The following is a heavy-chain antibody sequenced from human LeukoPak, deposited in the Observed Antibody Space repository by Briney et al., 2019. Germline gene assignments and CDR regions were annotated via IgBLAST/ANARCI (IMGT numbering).Heavy chain of an antibody. CDR2: INPSGGST. CDR3: ARTPRRGSNWYYFDY. J-gene: IGHJ4*02. V-gene: IGHV1-46*01. Sequence: ASVKVSCKTSGCTFTSYYIHWVRQAPGQRLEWMGIINPSGGSTSYTQKFQGRVTMTRDMSTTTVYMELSSLRSDDTAVYYCARTPRRGSNWYYFDYWGKGTLVSVSS. CDR1: GCTFTSYY. D-gene: IGHD6-13*01.